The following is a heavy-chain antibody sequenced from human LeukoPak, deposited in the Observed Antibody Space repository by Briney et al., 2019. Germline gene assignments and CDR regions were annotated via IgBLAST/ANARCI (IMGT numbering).Heavy chain of an antibody. Sequence: PGGSLRLSCAASGFTFSDYYMSWIRQGPGKGLEWVSTISGSGGSTYYADSVKGRFTISRDNSKNTLFLQMNSLRADDTAVYFCAKDQKSIAATGYDYWGQGTLVTVSS. CDR3: AKDQKSIAATGYDY. J-gene: IGHJ4*02. V-gene: IGHV3-23*01. CDR2: ISGSGGST. D-gene: IGHD6-13*01. CDR1: GFTFSDYY.